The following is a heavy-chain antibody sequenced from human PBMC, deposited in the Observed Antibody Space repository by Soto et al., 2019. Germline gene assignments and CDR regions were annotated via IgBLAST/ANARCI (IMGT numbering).Heavy chain of an antibody. J-gene: IGHJ5*02. CDR1: GGSISSYY. Sequence: SETLSLTCTVSGGSISSYYWSWIRQPPGKGLEWIGYIYYSGSTNYNPSLKSRVTISVDTSKNQFSLKLSSVTAADTAVYYCAAGDSYYYDSSGYYRSWFDPWGQGTLVTVSS. V-gene: IGHV4-59*01. D-gene: IGHD3-22*01. CDR2: IYYSGST. CDR3: AAGDSYYYDSSGYYRSWFDP.